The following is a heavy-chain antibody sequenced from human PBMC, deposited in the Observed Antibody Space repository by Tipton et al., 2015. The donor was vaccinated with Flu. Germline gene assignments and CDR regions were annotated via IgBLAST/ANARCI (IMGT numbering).Heavy chain of an antibody. CDR1: GGSISSYY. CDR2: IYTSGST. Sequence: GSLRLSCTVSGGSISSYYWSWIRQPAGKGLEWIGRIYTSGSTNYNPSLKSRVTMSVDTSKNQFSLKLSSVTAADTAVYYCARDFTDGAFDIWGQGTMVTVSS. V-gene: IGHV4-4*07. J-gene: IGHJ3*02. CDR3: ARDFTDGAFDI.